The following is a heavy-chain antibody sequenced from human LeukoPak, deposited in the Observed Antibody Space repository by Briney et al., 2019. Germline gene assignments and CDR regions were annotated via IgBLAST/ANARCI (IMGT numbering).Heavy chain of an antibody. V-gene: IGHV1-46*01. CDR2: ISPSGGST. Sequence: ASVTVSCKASGYTFTTYYMHWVRQAPGQGLEWMGIISPSGGSTSYAQKFQGTVTLTRDTSTSTVYMELSSLRSEDTAVYYCARENTAMAPFDYWGQGTLVTVSS. D-gene: IGHD5-18*01. CDR1: GYTFTTYY. J-gene: IGHJ4*02. CDR3: ARENTAMAPFDY.